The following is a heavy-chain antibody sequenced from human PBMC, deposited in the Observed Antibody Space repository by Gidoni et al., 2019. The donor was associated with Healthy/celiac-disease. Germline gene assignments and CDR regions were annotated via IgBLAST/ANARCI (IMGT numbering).Heavy chain of an antibody. V-gene: IGHV3-53*04. CDR3: ARDPRDCSSTSCYSDMDV. CDR1: GFTVSSKY. D-gene: IGHD2-2*01. J-gene: IGHJ6*02. CDR2: IYSGGST. Sequence: EVQLVESGGGLVQPGGSLRLSCAASGFTVSSKYMSWVRQAPGKGLEWVSVIYSGGSTYYADSVKGRFTISRHNSKNTLYLQMNSLRAEDTAVYYCARDPRDCSSTSCYSDMDVWGQGTTVTVSS.